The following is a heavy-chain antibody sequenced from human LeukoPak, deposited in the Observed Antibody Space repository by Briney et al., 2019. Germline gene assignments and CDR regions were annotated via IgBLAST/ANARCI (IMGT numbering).Heavy chain of an antibody. D-gene: IGHD3-10*01. J-gene: IGHJ4*02. Sequence: GASVKVSCKASGYTFSGYYTHWVRQAPGQGLEWMGWINPNSGDTNYPRKLQGRVTMTGDTSIRTAYMELSRLRPDDTAVYYCARARRGSGSYFGYFDYWGQGTLATVSS. CDR1: GYTFSGYY. V-gene: IGHV1-2*02. CDR3: ARARRGSGSYFGYFDY. CDR2: INPNSGDT.